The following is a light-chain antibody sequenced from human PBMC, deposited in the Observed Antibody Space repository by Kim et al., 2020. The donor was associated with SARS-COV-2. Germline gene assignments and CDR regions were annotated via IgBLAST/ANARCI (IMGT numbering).Light chain of an antibody. CDR1: NIGSKS. CDR2: YDS. Sequence: APGKTARITCGGNNIGSKSVPWYQQKPDQAPVLVIYYDSDRPSGIPERFSGSNSGNTATLTISRVEAGDEADYYCQVWDSSSDHPVFGGGTKLTVL. CDR3: QVWDSSSDHPV. J-gene: IGLJ3*02. V-gene: IGLV3-21*04.